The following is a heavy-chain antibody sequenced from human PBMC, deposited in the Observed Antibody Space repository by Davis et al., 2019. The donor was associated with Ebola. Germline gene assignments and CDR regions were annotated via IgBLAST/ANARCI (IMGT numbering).Heavy chain of an antibody. D-gene: IGHD3-10*01. V-gene: IGHV1-69*13. J-gene: IGHJ4*02. CDR2: IIPIFGTA. CDR1: GGTFSSYA. Sequence: SVKVSCKASGGTFSSYAISWVRQAPGQGLEWMGGIIPIFGTANYAQKFQGRVTITADESTSTAYMELSSLRSEDTAVYYCAADDSDALLWFGELSCWGQGTLVTVSS. CDR3: AADDSDALLWFGELSC.